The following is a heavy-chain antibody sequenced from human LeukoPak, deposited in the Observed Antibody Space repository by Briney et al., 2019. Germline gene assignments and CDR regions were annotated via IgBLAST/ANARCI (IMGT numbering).Heavy chain of an antibody. CDR3: AKDLPVAGTLVGYYGMDV. J-gene: IGHJ6*02. D-gene: IGHD6-19*01. V-gene: IGHV3-30*18. Sequence: GGSLRLSCAASGFTFSSCGMHWVRQAPGKGLEWVAVISYDGSNKYYADSVKGRFTISRDNSKNTLYLQMNSLRAEDTAVYYCAKDLPVAGTLVGYYGMDVWGQGTTVTVSS. CDR1: GFTFSSCG. CDR2: ISYDGSNK.